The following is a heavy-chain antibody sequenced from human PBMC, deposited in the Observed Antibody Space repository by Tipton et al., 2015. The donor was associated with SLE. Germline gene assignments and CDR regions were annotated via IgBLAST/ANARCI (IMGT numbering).Heavy chain of an antibody. V-gene: IGHV4-59*08. CDR3: ARTQRGNSGYDL. CDR2: SYYSGST. D-gene: IGHD5-12*01. J-gene: IGHJ4*02. CDR1: GASISNYY. Sequence: TLSLTCIVSGASISNYYWSWVRQPPGKGLEWVAYSYYSGSTYYNPSLKSRVTMSVDTSENQFSLKLTSVTAADTAVYYCARTQRGNSGYDLWGQGTLVTVSS.